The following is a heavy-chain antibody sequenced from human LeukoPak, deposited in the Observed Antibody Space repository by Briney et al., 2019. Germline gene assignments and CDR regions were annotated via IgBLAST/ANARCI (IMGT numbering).Heavy chain of an antibody. D-gene: IGHD3-22*01. J-gene: IGHJ5*02. CDR2: INNDGKST. Sequence: GGSLRLSCAASGFTFSSYWMSWVRQAPGKGLVWVSRINNDGKSTSHADSVKGRFTISRDNAKNTLYLQMNSLRAEDTAVYYCARAADSGVNWFDPRGQGTLVTVSS. V-gene: IGHV3-74*01. CDR1: GFTFSSYW. CDR3: ARAADSGVNWFDP.